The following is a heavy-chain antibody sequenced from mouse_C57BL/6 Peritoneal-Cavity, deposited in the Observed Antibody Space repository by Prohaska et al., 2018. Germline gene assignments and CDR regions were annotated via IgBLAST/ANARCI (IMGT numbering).Heavy chain of an antibody. CDR2: ISYDGSN. Sequence: TISFTGYSITSGYYWTWIRQFPGNKLEWMGYISYDGSNNYNPSLKNRISITRDTSKNQFFLKLNSVTTEDTATYYCASSNYAWFAYWGQGTLVTVSA. V-gene: IGHV3-6*01. D-gene: IGHD2-5*01. CDR3: ASSNYAWFAY. J-gene: IGHJ3*01. CDR1: GYSITSGYY.